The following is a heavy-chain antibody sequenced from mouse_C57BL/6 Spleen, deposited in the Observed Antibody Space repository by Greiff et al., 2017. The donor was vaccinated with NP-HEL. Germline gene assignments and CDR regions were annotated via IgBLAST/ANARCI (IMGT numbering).Heavy chain of an antibody. CDR3: TRGGSTVVARGFDY. D-gene: IGHD1-1*01. CDR1: GFTFSSYA. Sequence: EVKVVESGEGLVKPGGSLKLSCAASGFTFSSYAMSWVRQTPEKRLEWVAYISSGGDYIYYADTVKGRFTISRDNARNTLYLQMSSLKSEDTAMYYCTRGGSTVVARGFDYWGQGTTLTVSS. V-gene: IGHV5-9-1*02. CDR2: ISSGGDYI. J-gene: IGHJ2*01.